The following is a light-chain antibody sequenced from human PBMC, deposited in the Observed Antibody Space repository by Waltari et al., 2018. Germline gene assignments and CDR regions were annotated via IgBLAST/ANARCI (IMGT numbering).Light chain of an antibody. CDR2: NTN. Sequence: QSVLTPPPSASGTPGQRVTISCSGSRSNIGNNSVNWYQQLPRTAPNLLMYNTNRRPSGVPDRFSGSRSGTSASLAISGLQSEDEGDYYCSSWDDSLNGPAFGGGTKVTVL. CDR1: RSNIGNNS. CDR3: SSWDDSLNGPA. J-gene: IGLJ3*02. V-gene: IGLV1-44*01.